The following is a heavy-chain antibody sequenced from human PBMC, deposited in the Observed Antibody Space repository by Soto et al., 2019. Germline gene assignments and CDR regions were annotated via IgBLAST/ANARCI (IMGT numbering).Heavy chain of an antibody. J-gene: IGHJ6*02. D-gene: IGHD3-16*01. CDR2: ISYDGSNK. CDR1: GFTFSSYG. V-gene: IGHV3-30*18. CDR3: AKVILGGATYRTAYYYYGMDV. Sequence: QVQLVESGGGVVQPGRSLRLSCAASGFTFSSYGMHWVRQAPGKGLEWVAVISYDGSNKYYADSVKGRFTISRDNSKNTLYLQMNSLIAEDTAVYYCAKVILGGATYRTAYYYYGMDVWGQGTTVTVSS.